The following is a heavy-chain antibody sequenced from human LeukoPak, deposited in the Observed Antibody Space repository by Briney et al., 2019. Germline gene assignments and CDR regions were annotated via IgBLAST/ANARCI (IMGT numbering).Heavy chain of an antibody. D-gene: IGHD4-11*01. CDR3: AREDSETDAFDI. CDR2: ISSSGSTI. Sequence: GGSLRLSCAASGFTIRDYYMSWIRQAPGKGLEWVSYISSSGSTIYYADSVKGRFTISRDNAKNSLYLQMNSLRAEDTAVYYCAREDSETDAFDIWGQGTMVTVSS. V-gene: IGHV3-11*01. CDR1: GFTIRDYY. J-gene: IGHJ3*02.